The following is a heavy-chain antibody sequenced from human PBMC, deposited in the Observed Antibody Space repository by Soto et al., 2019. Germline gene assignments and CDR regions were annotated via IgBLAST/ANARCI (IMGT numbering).Heavy chain of an antibody. D-gene: IGHD3-22*01. V-gene: IGHV3-30*18. CDR3: AKDWVYYYDSSGSPATDY. Sequence: GGSLRLSCAASGFTFSSYGMHWVRQAPGKGLEWVAVISYDGSNKYYADSVKGRFTISRDNSKNTLYLQMNSLRAEDTAVYYCAKDWVYYYDSSGSPATDYWGQGTLVNVSS. CDR1: GFTFSSYG. CDR2: ISYDGSNK. J-gene: IGHJ4*02.